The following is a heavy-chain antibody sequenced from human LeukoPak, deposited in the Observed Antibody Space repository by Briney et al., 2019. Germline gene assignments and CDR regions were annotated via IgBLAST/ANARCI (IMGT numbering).Heavy chain of an antibody. CDR1: GFTFSSYS. CDR3: ARVRYCSSTSCYYFDY. V-gene: IGHV3-21*01. J-gene: IGHJ4*02. D-gene: IGHD2-2*01. CDR2: ISSSSSYI. Sequence: PGGSLRLSCAASGFTFSSYSMNWVRQAPGKGLEWVSSISSSSSYIYYADSVKGRFTISRDNAKNSLYLQMNSLRAEDTAVYYCARVRYCSSTSCYYFDYWGQGTLVTVSS.